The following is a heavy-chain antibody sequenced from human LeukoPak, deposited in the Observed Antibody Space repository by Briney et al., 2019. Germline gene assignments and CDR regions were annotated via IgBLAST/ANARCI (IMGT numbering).Heavy chain of an antibody. V-gene: IGHV3-23*01. D-gene: IGHD2-15*01. Sequence: PGGSLRLSCAASGFTFSSYTMSWVRQAPGKGLEWVSAISGSGASTYYADSVKGRFTISRDNSKNTLYLQMNSLRAEDTALYYCAKAVVVVAATPIDYWGQGTLVTVSS. J-gene: IGHJ4*02. CDR1: GFTFSSYT. CDR2: ISGSGAST. CDR3: AKAVVVVAATPIDY.